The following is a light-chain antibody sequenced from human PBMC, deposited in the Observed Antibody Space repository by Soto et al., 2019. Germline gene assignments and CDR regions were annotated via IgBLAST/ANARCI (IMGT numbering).Light chain of an antibody. J-gene: IGKJ4*01. CDR3: QQRSNWPLT. CDR2: DVS. V-gene: IGKV3-11*01. CDR1: QSVSTY. Sequence: EIVLTQSPATLSLSPGERATLSCRASQSVSTYISWYQQKPGQAPRRLIYDVSNRASGIPARFSGSGSGTDFTLTISSLEPEDFAVYYCQQRSNWPLTFRGGTKVQIK.